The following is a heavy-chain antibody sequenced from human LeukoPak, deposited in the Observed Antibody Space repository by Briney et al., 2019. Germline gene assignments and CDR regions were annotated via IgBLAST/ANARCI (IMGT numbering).Heavy chain of an antibody. D-gene: IGHD3-10*01. CDR3: AKRPPYYYGSGSYYNGYYFDY. CDR2: ISGTGGST. CDR1: GFTFGSYA. Sequence: GGSLRLSCAASGFTFGSYAMFWVRQAPGKGLEWVSAISGTGGSTYYADSVKGRFTISRDNSKNTLFLQMNSLRAEDTAVYYCAKRPPYYYGSGSYYNGYYFDYWGQGTLVTVSS. V-gene: IGHV3-23*01. J-gene: IGHJ4*02.